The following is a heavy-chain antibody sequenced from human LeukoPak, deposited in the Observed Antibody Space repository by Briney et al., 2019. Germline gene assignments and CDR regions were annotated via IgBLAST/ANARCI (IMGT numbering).Heavy chain of an antibody. CDR3: TKIYDSSGYYLIDY. D-gene: IGHD3-22*01. Sequence: GGSLRLSCSASGFTFTNYAMSWVRQAPGKGLEWVSAISGSGAYTYYADSVQGRFTISRDNFKNTLYLQVNSLRAEDTAVYYCTKIYDSSGYYLIDYWGQGTLVTVSS. V-gene: IGHV3-23*01. CDR1: GFTFTNYA. CDR2: ISGSGAYT. J-gene: IGHJ4*02.